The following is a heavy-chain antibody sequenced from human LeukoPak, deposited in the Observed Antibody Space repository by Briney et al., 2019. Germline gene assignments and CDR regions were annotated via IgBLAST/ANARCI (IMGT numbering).Heavy chain of an antibody. CDR3: ARVSPYYYGAGPYYVIY. J-gene: IGHJ4*02. CDR2: ISSPGTSI. V-gene: IGHV3-11*01. D-gene: IGHD3-10*01. Sequence: PGGSLRLSCAASGFTFSDYYMSWIRQAPGKGLEWVSYISSPGTSIFYADSVKGRFTVSRDNTKNSLFLQMNSLRVEDTAVYYCARVSPYYYGAGPYYVIYWAQGTLVTVSS. CDR1: GFTFSDYY.